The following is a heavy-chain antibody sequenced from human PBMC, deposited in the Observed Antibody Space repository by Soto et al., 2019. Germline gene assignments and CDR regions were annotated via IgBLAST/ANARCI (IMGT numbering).Heavy chain of an antibody. D-gene: IGHD2-8*01. J-gene: IGHJ2*01. CDR2: ISYDGSNK. V-gene: IGHV3-30*18. Sequence: QVQLVESGGGVVQPGRSLRLSCAASGFTFSSYGMHWVRQAPGKGLEWVAVISYDGSNKYYADSVKGRFTISRDNSKNTLYLQMNSLRADDTAVYYCAKDVYDYPLVWYFDLWGRGTLVTVSS. CDR1: GFTFSSYG. CDR3: AKDVYDYPLVWYFDL.